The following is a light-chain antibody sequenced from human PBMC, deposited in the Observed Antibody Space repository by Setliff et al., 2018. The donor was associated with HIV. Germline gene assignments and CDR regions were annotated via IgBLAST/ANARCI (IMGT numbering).Light chain of an antibody. CDR1: SSDVGGYKY. CDR3: ISYATTNTLP. CDR2: EVR. Sequence: QSVLAQPASVSGSPGQSITISCTGTSSDVGGYKYVSWYQQHPGKAPKLMIYEVRNRPSGVSNRFSGSKSGNTASLTISGLQAEDEADYYCISYATTNTLPFGTGTKVTVL. V-gene: IGLV2-14*01. J-gene: IGLJ1*01.